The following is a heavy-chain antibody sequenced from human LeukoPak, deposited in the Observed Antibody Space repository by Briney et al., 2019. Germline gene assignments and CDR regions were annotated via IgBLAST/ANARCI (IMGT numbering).Heavy chain of an antibody. CDR1: GYSFTSYW. CDR2: IYPGDSDT. D-gene: IGHD1-26*01. V-gene: IGHV5-51*01. J-gene: IGHJ4*02. Sequence: GGSLRLSCKGSGYSFTSYWIGWVRQRPGKGLEWMGIIYPGDSDTRYSPSFQGQVNISADKSISTAYLQWSSLKASDTAMYYCARFRTEELLPDYWGQGTLVTVSS. CDR3: ARFRTEELLPDY.